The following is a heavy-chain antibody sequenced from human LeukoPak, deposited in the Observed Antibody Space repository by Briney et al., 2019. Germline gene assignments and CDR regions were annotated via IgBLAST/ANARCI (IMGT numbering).Heavy chain of an antibody. V-gene: IGHV4-39*01. D-gene: IGHD6-13*01. CDR2: IHYSGST. J-gene: IGHJ5*02. Sequence: PSETLSLTCIVSGGSISSSSYYWGWIRRPPGKGLEWIGSIHYSGSTYYNPSLKSRVTILVDTSKNQFSLKLSSVTAADTAVYYCARSSSSWYNWFDPWGQGTLVTVSS. CDR1: GGSISSSSYY. CDR3: ARSSSSWYNWFDP.